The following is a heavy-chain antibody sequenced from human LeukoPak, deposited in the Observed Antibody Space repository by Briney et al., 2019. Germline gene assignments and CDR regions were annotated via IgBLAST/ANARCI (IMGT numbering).Heavy chain of an antibody. D-gene: IGHD3-22*01. CDR2: INHSGST. Sequence: SETLSLTCDVYGGSFSGYYWSWIRQPPGKGLEWIGEINHSGSTNYNPSLKSRVTISVDTSKNQFSLKLSSVTVANTAVYYCARNNKWLLLRNWFDPWGQGTLVTVSS. J-gene: IGHJ5*02. CDR3: ARNNKWLLLRNWFDP. CDR1: GGSFSGYY. V-gene: IGHV4-34*01.